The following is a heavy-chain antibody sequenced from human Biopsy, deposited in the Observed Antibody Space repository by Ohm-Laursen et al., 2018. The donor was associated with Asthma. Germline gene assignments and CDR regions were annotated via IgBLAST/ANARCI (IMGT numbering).Heavy chain of an antibody. CDR1: RDIFSSYG. CDR2: IIPISLTP. D-gene: IGHD3-22*01. J-gene: IGHJ3*01. CDR3: ARDPSYFDPSVEGWHL. Sequence: GASVKVSCKGSRDIFSSYGFSWVRQAPGQGLEWMGGIIPISLTPSYARRFRGRVTISADEYTRTVYMELSSLRSEDTAVYYCARDPSYFDPSVEGWHLWGQGTMVTVSS. V-gene: IGHV1-69*13.